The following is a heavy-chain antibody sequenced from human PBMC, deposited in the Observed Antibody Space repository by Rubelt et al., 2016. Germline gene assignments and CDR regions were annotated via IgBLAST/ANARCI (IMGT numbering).Heavy chain of an antibody. CDR3: AKDVKGGPAAILDYYYYGMDV. CDR1: GFTFGDYA. V-gene: IGHV3-49*03. J-gene: IGHJ6*02. CDR2: IRSKAYGGTT. Sequence: SGFTFGDYAMSWFRQAPGKGLEWVGFIRSKAYGGTTEYAASVKGRFTISRDDSKSIAYLQMNSLKTEDTAVYYCAKDVKGGPAAILDYYYYGMDVWGQGTTVTVSS. D-gene: IGHD2-2*01.